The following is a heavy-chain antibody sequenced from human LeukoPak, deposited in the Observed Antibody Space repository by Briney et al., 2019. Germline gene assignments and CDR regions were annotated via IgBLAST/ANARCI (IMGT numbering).Heavy chain of an antibody. Sequence: SETLSLTCTVSGGSISSGGYYWSWIRQHPGKSLEWIGYIYYSGSTYYNPSLKSRVTISVDTSKNQFSLKLSSVTAADTAVYYCARANTMIVSGWGQGTLVTVSS. V-gene: IGHV4-31*03. D-gene: IGHD3-22*01. CDR1: GGSISSGGYY. J-gene: IGHJ4*02. CDR3: ARANTMIVSG. CDR2: IYYSGST.